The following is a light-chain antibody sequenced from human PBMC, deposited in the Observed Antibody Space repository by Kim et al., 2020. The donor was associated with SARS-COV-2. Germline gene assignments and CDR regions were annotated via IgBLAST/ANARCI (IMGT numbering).Light chain of an antibody. Sequence: EIVLTQSPGTLSLSPGERATLFCRASQSISSSYLAWYQQKPGQAPRLLIYGAVSRATGIPGRFSGSASGTAFTLTISRLEPEDFAVYYCQHYGSSPPWTFGQGTKVDIK. CDR3: QHYGSSPPWT. J-gene: IGKJ1*01. CDR2: GAV. V-gene: IGKV3-20*01. CDR1: QSISSSY.